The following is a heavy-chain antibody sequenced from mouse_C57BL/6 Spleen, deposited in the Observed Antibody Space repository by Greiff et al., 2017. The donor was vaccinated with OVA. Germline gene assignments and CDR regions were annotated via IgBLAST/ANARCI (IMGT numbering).Heavy chain of an antibody. CDR3: ARSNYYGYFDV. J-gene: IGHJ1*03. Sequence: EVQLQQSGPVLVKPGASVTMSCKASGYTFTDYYMNWVKQSHGKSLEWIGVINPYNGGTSYNQKFKGKATLTVDKSSSTAYMELNSLTSEDSAVYYCARSNYYGYFDVWGTGTTVTVSS. V-gene: IGHV1-19*01. CDR1: GYTFTDYY. CDR2: INPYNGGT.